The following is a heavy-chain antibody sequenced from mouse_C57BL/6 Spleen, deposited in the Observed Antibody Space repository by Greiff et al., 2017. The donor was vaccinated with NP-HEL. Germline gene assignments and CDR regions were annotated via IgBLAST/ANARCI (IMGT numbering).Heavy chain of an antibody. D-gene: IGHD1-1*02. CDR2: IYPGSGST. Sequence: QVQLQQSGAELVKPGASVKMSCKASGYTFTSYWITWVKQRPGQGLEWIGDIYPGSGSTNYNEKFKSKATLTVDTSSSTAYMQLSSLTSEDSAVYYCARSGGTGSWFAYWGQGTLVTVSA. CDR1: GYTFTSYW. V-gene: IGHV1-55*01. CDR3: ARSGGTGSWFAY. J-gene: IGHJ3*01.